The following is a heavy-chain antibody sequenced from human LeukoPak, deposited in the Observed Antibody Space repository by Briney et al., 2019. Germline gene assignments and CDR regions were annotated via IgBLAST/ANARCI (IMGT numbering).Heavy chain of an antibody. CDR1: GDSVSSNSVA. J-gene: IGHJ3*02. Sequence: SQTLSLTCAISGDSVSSNSVAWNWIRQSPSRGLEWLGRTYYRSKWYKDYAESVKSRITINPDTSKNQFSLQLNSVTPEDTAVYYCARGVKNAFDIWGQGTMVTVSS. CDR2: TYYRSKWYK. V-gene: IGHV6-1*01. CDR3: ARGVKNAFDI.